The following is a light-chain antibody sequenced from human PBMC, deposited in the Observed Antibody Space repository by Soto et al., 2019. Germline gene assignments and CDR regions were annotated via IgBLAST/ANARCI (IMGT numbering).Light chain of an antibody. Sequence: DIQMTQSPSTLSGSVGDRVTITCRASQTISSWLAWYQQKPGKAPKLLIYKASNLESGVPSRFSGSGSETEFTLTISSLQPDDFATYYCQQYNVYSTFGGGTKVDI. J-gene: IGKJ4*01. CDR2: KAS. CDR3: QQYNVYST. V-gene: IGKV1-5*03. CDR1: QTISSW.